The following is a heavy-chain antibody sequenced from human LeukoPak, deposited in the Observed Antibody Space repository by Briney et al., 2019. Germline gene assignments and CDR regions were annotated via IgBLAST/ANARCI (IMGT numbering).Heavy chain of an antibody. CDR2: IWYDGSNK. CDR1: GFSFSSHG. V-gene: IGHV3-33*01. J-gene: IGHJ6*02. CDR3: ARGNYYHYYGMDV. Sequence: GRSLRLSCAASGFSFSSHGIHWVRQAPGKGLEWVALIWYDGSNKYYADSVKGRFTISRDNSKNTLYQQMNSLRGEDTAVYYCARGNYYHYYGMDVWGQGTTVTVSS.